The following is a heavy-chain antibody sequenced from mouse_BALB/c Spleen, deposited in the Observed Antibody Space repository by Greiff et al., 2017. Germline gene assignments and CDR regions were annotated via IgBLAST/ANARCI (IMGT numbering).Heavy chain of an antibody. Sequence: EVMLVESGGGLVQPGGSLKLSCAASGFTFSSYTISWVRQTPEKRLEWVAYISNGGGSTYYPDTVKGRFTISRDNAKNTLYLQMSSLKSEDTAMYYCARQSNWNYFDYWGQGTTLTVSS. V-gene: IGHV5-12-2*01. CDR3: ARQSNWNYFDY. CDR2: ISNGGGST. CDR1: GFTFSSYT. J-gene: IGHJ2*01. D-gene: IGHD4-1*01.